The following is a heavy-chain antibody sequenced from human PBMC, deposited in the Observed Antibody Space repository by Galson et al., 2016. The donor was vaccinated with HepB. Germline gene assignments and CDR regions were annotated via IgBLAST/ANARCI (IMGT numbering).Heavy chain of an antibody. CDR2: ISTSGTNT. Sequence: SLRLSCAASGFTFGDYYMTWIRQAPGKGLEWVSYISTSGTNTYYADSVKGRFTISRDNAKNSLYVRMNSLRVEDTALYYCARDPGYITAAPFFDYWGQGTLVTVSS. J-gene: IGHJ4*02. CDR1: GFTFGDYY. D-gene: IGHD5-24*01. CDR3: ARDPGYITAAPFFDY. V-gene: IGHV3-11*04.